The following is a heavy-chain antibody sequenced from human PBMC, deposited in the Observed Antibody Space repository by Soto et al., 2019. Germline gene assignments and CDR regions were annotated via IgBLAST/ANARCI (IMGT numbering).Heavy chain of an antibody. J-gene: IGHJ4*02. CDR1: GFTVSRNY. Sequence: GGSLRLFRAASGFTVSRNYMIWVRQAPEKGLEWVSVIYSGGSAYDADSVKGRFTISRDNSKNALYLQMNSLRAEDTAVYYCARADRIITMVRGVPYYFDYWGQGTLVTVSS. V-gene: IGHV3-66*01. D-gene: IGHD3-10*01. CDR3: ARADRIITMVRGVPYYFDY. CDR2: IYSGGSA.